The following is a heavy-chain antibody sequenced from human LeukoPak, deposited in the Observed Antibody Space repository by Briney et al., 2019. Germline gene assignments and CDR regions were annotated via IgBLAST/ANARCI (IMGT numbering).Heavy chain of an antibody. V-gene: IGHV1-2*02. CDR2: INPNNGGT. D-gene: IGHD2-2*01. CDR1: GYTFTYYY. Sequence: ASVKVSCKASGYTFTYYYIHWVRQAPGQGLEWMGWINPNNGGTNFPQQFQDRVTLTRDTSVNTAYMELSRLKSDDTAVYFCATAPSPGLGFCSGASCYPDYWGQGTLVTVSS. CDR3: ATAPSPGLGFCSGASCYPDY. J-gene: IGHJ4*02.